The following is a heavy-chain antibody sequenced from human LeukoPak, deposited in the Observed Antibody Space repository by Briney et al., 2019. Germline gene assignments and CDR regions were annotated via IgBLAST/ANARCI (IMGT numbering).Heavy chain of an antibody. Sequence: PGGSLRLSCEASGFTFSSYAVSWVRQAPGKGLEWVAVIWYDGSNKYYADSVKGRFTISRDNSKNTLYLQMNSLRAEDTAVYYCARQPAGDYWFDPWGQGTLVTVSS. CDR3: ARQPAGDYWFDP. CDR2: IWYDGSNK. J-gene: IGHJ5*02. V-gene: IGHV3-33*08. CDR1: GFTFSSYA. D-gene: IGHD2-21*02.